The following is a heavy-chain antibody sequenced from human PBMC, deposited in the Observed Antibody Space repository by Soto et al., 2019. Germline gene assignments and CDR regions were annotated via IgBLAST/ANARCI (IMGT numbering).Heavy chain of an antibody. J-gene: IGHJ6*02. V-gene: IGHV1-2*02. CDR1: GYTFTGYY. CDR3: ARGSSSGCYPLYYSGMDV. CDR2: INPNSGGT. Sequence: ASVKVSCKASGYTFTGYYVHWVRQAPGQGLEWMGWINPNSGGTNYAQKFQGRVTMTRDTSISTAYMELSRLRSDDTAVYYCARGSSSGCYPLYYSGMDVGGQGPTVTFPS. D-gene: IGHD6-19*01.